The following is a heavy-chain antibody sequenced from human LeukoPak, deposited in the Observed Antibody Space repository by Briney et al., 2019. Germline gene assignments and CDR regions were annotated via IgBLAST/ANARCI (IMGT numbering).Heavy chain of an antibody. V-gene: IGHV4-59*01. CDR2: IYYSGST. D-gene: IGHD2-15*01. J-gene: IGHJ4*02. CDR3: ARGCSGGSCYVDY. CDR1: GGSISSYY. Sequence: PSETLSLTCTVFGGSISSYYWSWIRQPPGKGLEWIGYIYYSGSTNYNPSLKSRVTISVDTSKNQFSLKLSSVTAADTAVYYCARGCSGGSCYVDYWGQGTLVTVSS.